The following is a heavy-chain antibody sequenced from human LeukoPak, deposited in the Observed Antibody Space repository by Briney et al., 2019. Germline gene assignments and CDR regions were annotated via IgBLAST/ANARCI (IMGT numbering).Heavy chain of an antibody. J-gene: IGHJ4*02. D-gene: IGHD3-22*01. V-gene: IGHV3-7*01. CDR2: IKQDGSEK. CDR3: AREGRGYKVAKFDY. CDR1: GFTFSSYW. Sequence: EGSLRLSCAASGFTFSSYWMSWVRQAPGKGLEWVANIKQDGSEKYYVDSVKGRFTISRDNAKNSLYLQMNSLRAEDTAVYYCAREGRGYKVAKFDYWGQGTLVTVSS.